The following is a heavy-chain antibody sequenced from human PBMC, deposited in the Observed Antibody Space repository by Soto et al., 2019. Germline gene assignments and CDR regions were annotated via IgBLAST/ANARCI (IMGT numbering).Heavy chain of an antibody. CDR1: GYTFTSYY. CDR3: ARAEAVAEYYYYGMDV. D-gene: IGHD6-19*01. CDR2: INPSGGST. V-gene: IGHV1-46*01. J-gene: IGHJ6*02. Sequence: ASVKVSCKASGYTFTSYYMHWVRQAPRQGLEWMGIINPSGGSTSYAQKFQGRLTMTRDTSTSTVYMELSSLRSEDTAVYYCARAEAVAEYYYYGMDVWGQGTTVTVSS.